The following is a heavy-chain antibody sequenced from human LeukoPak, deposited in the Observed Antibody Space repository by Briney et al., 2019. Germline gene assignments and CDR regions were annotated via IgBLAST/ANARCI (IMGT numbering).Heavy chain of an antibody. V-gene: IGHV1-8*02. Sequence: ASVKVSCKASGYTFTSYDINWVRQATGQGLEWMGWMNPNSGNTGYAQKFQDRVTMTEDTSTDTAYMELSSLRSEDTAVYYCATDRLSLDYDSSGYRDAFDIWGQGTMVTVSA. CDR3: ATDRLSLDYDSSGYRDAFDI. D-gene: IGHD3-22*01. CDR1: GYTFTSYD. CDR2: MNPNSGNT. J-gene: IGHJ3*02.